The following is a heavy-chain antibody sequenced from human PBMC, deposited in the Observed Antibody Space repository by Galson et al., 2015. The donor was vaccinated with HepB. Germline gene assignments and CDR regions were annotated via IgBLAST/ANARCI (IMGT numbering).Heavy chain of an antibody. CDR3: ARHIRYFDY. V-gene: IGHV3-23*01. D-gene: IGHD1-14*01. J-gene: IGHJ4*02. CDR2: IIGSGSPT. Sequence: SLRLSCAASGLTFSSYGMTWVRQAPGKGLEWVSGIIGSGSPTYYADPVKGRFTISRDNSKNTLYLEMNSLRADDTAVYYCARHIRYFDYWGQGTLVTVSS. CDR1: GLTFSSYG.